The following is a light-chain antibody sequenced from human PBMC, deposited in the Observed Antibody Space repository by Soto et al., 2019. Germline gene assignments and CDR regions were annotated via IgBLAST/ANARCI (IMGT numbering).Light chain of an antibody. J-gene: IGKJ1*01. Sequence: AIQMTQSPSSLSASVGDRVTITCRASQGIRNDLGWYQQKPGKAPKLLIYAASILPSGVPSRFRGSGSGTDFTLTISSLQPEDFATYYCLQDYNFPLTFGQGTKVDIK. CDR3: LQDYNFPLT. CDR1: QGIRND. V-gene: IGKV1-6*01. CDR2: AAS.